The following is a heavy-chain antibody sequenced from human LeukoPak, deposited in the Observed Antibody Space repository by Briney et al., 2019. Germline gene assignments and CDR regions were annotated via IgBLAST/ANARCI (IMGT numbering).Heavy chain of an antibody. CDR2: IKQDGSEK. J-gene: IGHJ4*02. D-gene: IGHD3-22*01. CDR1: GLTFSSYW. V-gene: IGHV3-7*01. Sequence: GGSLRLSCAASGLTFSSYWMSWVRQAPGKGLERVANIKQDGSEKYYVDSVKGRFTISRDNAKNSLYLQMNSLRAEDTAVYYCARSSTYYYDSSGYFYWGQGTLVTVSS. CDR3: ARSSTYYYDSSGYFY.